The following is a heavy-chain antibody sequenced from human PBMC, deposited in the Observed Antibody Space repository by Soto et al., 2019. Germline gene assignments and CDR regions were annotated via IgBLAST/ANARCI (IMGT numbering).Heavy chain of an antibody. Sequence: GESLKISCKGSGYSFTSYWISWVRQMPGKGLEWMGRIDPSDSYTNYSPSFQGHVTISADKSVSTAYLQWSSLKASDTAMYYCARPPNYYDSSGYYYAGAFDIWGQGTMVTVSS. D-gene: IGHD3-22*01. CDR2: IDPSDSYT. CDR1: GYSFTSYW. J-gene: IGHJ3*02. CDR3: ARPPNYYDSSGYYYAGAFDI. V-gene: IGHV5-10-1*01.